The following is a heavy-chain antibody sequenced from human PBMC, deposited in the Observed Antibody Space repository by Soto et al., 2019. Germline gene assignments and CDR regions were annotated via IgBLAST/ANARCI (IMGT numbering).Heavy chain of an antibody. V-gene: IGHV3-33*01. CDR3: ARDDYDYVWGSYRPNRKFDY. Sequence: QVQLVESGGGVVQPGRSLRLSCAASGFTFSSYGMHWVRQAPGKGQEWEAVIWYDGSNKYYADSVKGRFTISRDNSKNTLYLQMNSLRAEDTAVYYCARDDYDYVWGSYRPNRKFDYWGQGTLVTVSS. D-gene: IGHD3-16*02. CDR2: IWYDGSNK. CDR1: GFTFSSYG. J-gene: IGHJ4*02.